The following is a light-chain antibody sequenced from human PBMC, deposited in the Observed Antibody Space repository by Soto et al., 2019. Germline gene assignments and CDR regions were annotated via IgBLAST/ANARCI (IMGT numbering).Light chain of an antibody. V-gene: IGLV2-8*01. Sequence: QSVLTQPPSASGSPGQSVTISCTGTSSDVGGYNYVSWHQQHPGKAPKLMIYEVSKRPSGVPDRFSGSKSGNTASLTVSGLQAEDEADYYCSSYGGINNLVFGGGTKLTVL. J-gene: IGLJ2*01. CDR2: EVS. CDR1: SSDVGGYNY. CDR3: SSYGGINNLV.